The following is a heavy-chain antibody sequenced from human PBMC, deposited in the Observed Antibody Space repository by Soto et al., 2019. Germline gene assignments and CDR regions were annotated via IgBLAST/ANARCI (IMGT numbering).Heavy chain of an antibody. D-gene: IGHD5-12*01. CDR1: GFTFSNAW. J-gene: IGHJ6*02. Sequence: GSLRLSCAASGFTFSNAWMSWVRQAPGKGLEWVGRIKSKTDGGTTDYAAPVKGRFTISRDDSKNTLYLQMNSLKTEDTAVYYCTTRAGGYSGYDLYYYYGMDVWGQGTTVTVSS. CDR2: IKSKTDGGTT. V-gene: IGHV3-15*01. CDR3: TTRAGGYSGYDLYYYYGMDV.